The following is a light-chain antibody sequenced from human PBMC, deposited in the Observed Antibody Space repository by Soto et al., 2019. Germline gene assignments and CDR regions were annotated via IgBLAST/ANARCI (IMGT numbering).Light chain of an antibody. CDR1: SSDIGGYDY. CDR3: SSYAGSNKRV. Sequence: QSALTQPPSASGSPGQSVTISCTGTSSDIGGYDYVSWYQQHPGKAPKVMIYEVSNRPSGVPDRFSGSKSGNTASLTVSGLQAEDEADNYCSSYAGSNKRVFGGGTKVTVL. CDR2: EVS. J-gene: IGLJ3*02. V-gene: IGLV2-8*01.